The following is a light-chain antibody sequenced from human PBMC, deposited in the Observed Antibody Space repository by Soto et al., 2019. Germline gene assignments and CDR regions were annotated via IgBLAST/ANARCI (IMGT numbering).Light chain of an antibody. CDR1: QSIVTN. CDR2: DAS. V-gene: IGKV1-39*01. Sequence: DMQLNPSPCSLSASVWDRVTLTCLASQSIVTNLHWYLQQPGKAPKILMYDASNLQSGVASRFSGSGSGTDFTLPISFLQPDDFATYFCQQSYNTPITFGEGTRVEI. CDR3: QQSYNTPIT. J-gene: IGKJ5*01.